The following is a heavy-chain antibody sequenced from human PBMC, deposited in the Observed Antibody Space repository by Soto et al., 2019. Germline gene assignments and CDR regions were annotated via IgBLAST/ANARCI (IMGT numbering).Heavy chain of an antibody. CDR3: ATSNWFDT. CDR1: GGSISSSSYY. V-gene: IGHV4-39*01. J-gene: IGHJ5*02. CDR2: IYYSGST. Sequence: QLQLQESGPGLVKPSETLSLTCTVSGGSISSSSYYWGWIRQPPGKGLEWIGIIYYSGSTYYNPYFKSRVTIYVDTSKNQFSLKPSSVSATDTAVYYCATSNWFDTWGQVTLVTVSS.